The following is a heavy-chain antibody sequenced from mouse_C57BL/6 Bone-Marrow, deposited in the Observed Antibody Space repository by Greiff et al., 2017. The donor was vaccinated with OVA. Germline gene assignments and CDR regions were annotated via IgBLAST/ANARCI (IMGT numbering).Heavy chain of an antibody. CDR2: ISDGGSYT. D-gene: IGHD1-1*01. J-gene: IGHJ1*03. CDR3: ARIGYGSSYPHWYFDV. CDR1: GFTFSSYA. V-gene: IGHV5-4*03. Sequence: EVMLVESGGGLVKPGGSLKLSCAASGFTFSSYAMSWVRQTPEKRLEWVATISDGGSYTYYPDNVKGRFTISRDNAKNNLYLQMSHLKSEDTAMYYCARIGYGSSYPHWYFDVWGTGTTVTVSS.